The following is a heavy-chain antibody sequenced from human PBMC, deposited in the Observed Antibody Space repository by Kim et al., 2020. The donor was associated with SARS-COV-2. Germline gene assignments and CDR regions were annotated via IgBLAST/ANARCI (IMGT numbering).Heavy chain of an antibody. CDR1: GFTFDDYA. Sequence: GGSLRLSCAASGFTFDDYAMHWVRQAPGKGLEWVSGISWNSGSIGYADSVKGRFTISRDNAKNSLYLQMNSLRAEDTALYYCAKDIASSFYSSGWYGVFDYWGQGTLVTVSS. J-gene: IGHJ4*02. CDR2: ISWNSGSI. V-gene: IGHV3-9*01. CDR3: AKDIASSFYSSGWYGVFDY. D-gene: IGHD6-19*01.